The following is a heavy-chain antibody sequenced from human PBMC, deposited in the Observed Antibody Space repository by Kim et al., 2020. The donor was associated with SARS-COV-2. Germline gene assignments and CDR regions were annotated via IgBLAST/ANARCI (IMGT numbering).Heavy chain of an antibody. CDR1: GVSISSGGYY. CDR3: ARDPLKNSVPLGCYYYYGMDV. J-gene: IGHJ6*02. Sequence: SETLSLTCTVSGVSISSGGYYWSWIRQHPGQGLEWIGYIYDSGSTYYNPSLKSRVTISVDTSKNQYSLKLSTVTAADTAVYYCARDPLKNSVPLGCYYYYGMDVWGQGTTVTVSS. V-gene: IGHV4-31*03. CDR2: IYDSGST. D-gene: IGHD1-7*01.